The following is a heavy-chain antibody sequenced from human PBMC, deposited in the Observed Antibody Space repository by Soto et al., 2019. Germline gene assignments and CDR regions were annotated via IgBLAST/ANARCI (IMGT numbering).Heavy chain of an antibody. CDR1: GYTFTGYY. V-gene: IGHV1-2*02. J-gene: IGHJ4*02. Sequence: GASVKVSCKASGYTFTGYYMHWLRQSPGQGLEWMGWINPNSGGTNYAQKFQGRVTMTRDTSISTAYMELSRLRSDDTAVYYCARVGYYDSSGYPIADYWGQGTLVTVSS. CDR3: ARVGYYDSSGYPIADY. D-gene: IGHD3-22*01. CDR2: INPNSGGT.